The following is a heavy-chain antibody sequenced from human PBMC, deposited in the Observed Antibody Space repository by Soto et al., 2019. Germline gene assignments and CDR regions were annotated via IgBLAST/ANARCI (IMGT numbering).Heavy chain of an antibody. CDR2: MQPSSGRT. CDR1: GYSFTSLD. J-gene: IGHJ4*02. V-gene: IGHV1-8*01. Sequence: ASVKVSCKASGYSFTSLDINWVRQTTGQGLEWMGWMQPSSGRTGYAQKFQGRVTMTRDTSINTACMELSGLTSDDTAFYYCARGVTAGVDYWGQGTLVTVSS. D-gene: IGHD1-26*01. CDR3: ARGVTAGVDY.